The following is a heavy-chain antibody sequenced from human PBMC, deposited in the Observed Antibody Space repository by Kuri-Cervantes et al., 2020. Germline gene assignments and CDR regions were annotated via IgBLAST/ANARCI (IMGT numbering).Heavy chain of an antibody. D-gene: IGHD2-2*01. CDR2: IWYDGSNK. V-gene: IGHV3-33*01. Sequence: GSLRLSCAASGFTFSSYGMHWVRQAPGKGLEWVAVIWYDGSNKYYADSVKGRFTIFRDNSKNTLYLQMNSLRAEDTAVYYCARDAARYCSSTSCYPFPAGDGGMDVWGQGTTVTVSS. J-gene: IGHJ6*02. CDR3: ARDAARYCSSTSCYPFPAGDGGMDV. CDR1: GFTFSSYG.